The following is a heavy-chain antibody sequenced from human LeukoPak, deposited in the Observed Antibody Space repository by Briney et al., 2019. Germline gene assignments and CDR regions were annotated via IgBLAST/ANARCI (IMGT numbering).Heavy chain of an antibody. Sequence: PSETLSLTCSVSGGSISTYHWNWIRKPPGKGLEWIGYMQSSGISKYNPSLKSRVNIFVDTSTNQFVLKLMSVTAADTAVYYCARDKRHSYGRYFDPWGQGMLVTVSS. D-gene: IGHD5-18*01. CDR1: GGSISTYH. CDR3: ARDKRHSYGRYFDP. J-gene: IGHJ4*02. CDR2: MQSSGIS. V-gene: IGHV4-59*01.